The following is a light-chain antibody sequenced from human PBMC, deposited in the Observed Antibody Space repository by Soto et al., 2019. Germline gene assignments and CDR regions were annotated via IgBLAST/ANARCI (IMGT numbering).Light chain of an antibody. CDR1: QSFGTW. CDR2: DAS. V-gene: IGKV1-5*01. J-gene: IGKJ1*01. CDR3: QQYNSYSRA. Sequence: DIQMTQSPSTLSASVGDRVTITCRASQSFGTWLAWYQHKPGRAPKLLIYDASTLEGGVPSRFSGSRSGTEFTFTISSLQPDDFATYYCQQYNSYSRAFGQGTKVEIK.